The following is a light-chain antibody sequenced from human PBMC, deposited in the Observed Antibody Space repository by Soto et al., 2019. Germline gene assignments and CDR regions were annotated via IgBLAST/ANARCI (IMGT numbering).Light chain of an antibody. V-gene: IGKV1-5*01. CDR3: QQYSNYSAT. CDR2: DAS. J-gene: IGKJ1*01. CDR1: QSISDW. Sequence: DVQMTQSPSTLSASVGDRVTITCRASQSISDWLAWLQQKPGQAPRLLIYDASSLQSGVPSRFSGSGSGTEFTLTINRLQPDDFATYFCQQYSNYSATFGQGTKVEIK.